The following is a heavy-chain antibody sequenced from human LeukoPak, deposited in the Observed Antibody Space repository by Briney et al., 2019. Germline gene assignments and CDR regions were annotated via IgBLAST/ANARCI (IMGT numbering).Heavy chain of an antibody. V-gene: IGHV4-34*01. D-gene: IGHD5-12*01. Sequence: SETLSLTCTVSGGSISSYYWSWIRQPPGKGLEWIGEINHSGSTNYNPSLKSRVTISVDTSMNQFSLKLSSVTAADTAVYYCARGLWSGYDLGYWGQGTLVTVSS. CDR1: GGSISSYY. CDR3: ARGLWSGYDLGY. CDR2: INHSGST. J-gene: IGHJ4*02.